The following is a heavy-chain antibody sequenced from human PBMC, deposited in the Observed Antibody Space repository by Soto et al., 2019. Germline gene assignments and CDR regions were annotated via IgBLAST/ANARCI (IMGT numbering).Heavy chain of an antibody. V-gene: IGHV4-31*03. Sequence: QVQLQESGPGLVKPSQTLSLTCTVSGGSISSGGYYWSWIRQHPGKGLEWIGYIYYSGSTYYNPSRKSRVTISVDTSKNQFSRKLSSVTAADTAVYDCARGVGATSFDYWGQGTLVTVSS. J-gene: IGHJ4*02. CDR2: IYYSGST. CDR1: GGSISSGGYY. CDR3: ARGVGATSFDY. D-gene: IGHD1-26*01.